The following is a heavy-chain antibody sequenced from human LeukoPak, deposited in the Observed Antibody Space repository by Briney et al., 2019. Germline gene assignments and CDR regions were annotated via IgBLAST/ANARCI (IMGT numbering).Heavy chain of an antibody. J-gene: IGHJ6*02. CDR1: GGSISSYY. CDR3: ARGGLVEYSNYRYYYYYYDMDV. V-gene: IGHV4-4*07. D-gene: IGHD4-11*01. Sequence: SETLSLTCTVSGGSISSYYWSWIRQPAGKGLEWIGRIYTSGSTNYNPSLKSRVTMSVDTSKNQFSLKLSSVTAADTAVYYCARGGLVEYSNYRYYYYYYDMDVWGQGTTVTVSS. CDR2: IYTSGST.